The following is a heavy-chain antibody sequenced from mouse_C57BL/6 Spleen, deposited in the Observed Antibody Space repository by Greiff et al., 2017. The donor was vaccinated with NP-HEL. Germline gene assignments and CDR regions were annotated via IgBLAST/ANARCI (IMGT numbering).Heavy chain of an antibody. CDR2: IYPGSGST. J-gene: IGHJ2*01. Sequence: QVQLQQPGAELVKPGASVKMSCKASGYTFTSYWITWVKQRPGQGLEWIGDIYPGSGSTNYNEKFKSKATLTVDTSSSTAYMQLSSLTSEDSAVYYCARGAYYSNYEDYWGQGTTLTVSS. V-gene: IGHV1-55*01. CDR1: GYTFTSYW. D-gene: IGHD2-5*01. CDR3: ARGAYYSNYEDY.